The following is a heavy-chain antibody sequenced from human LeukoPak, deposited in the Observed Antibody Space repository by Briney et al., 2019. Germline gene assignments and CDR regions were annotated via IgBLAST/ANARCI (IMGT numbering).Heavy chain of an antibody. V-gene: IGHV4-39*01. CDR3: AGRQYSSSWVDY. Sequence: AETLSLTCTVSGGSISSYYWGWIRQPPGKGGEGIGSIYYSGRTYYNPSLKRRVTISVHTSKNQFSLKLSSVTAADTAVYYCAGRQYSSSWVDYWGQGTLVTVSS. D-gene: IGHD6-13*01. CDR2: IYYSGRT. CDR1: GGSISSYY. J-gene: IGHJ4*02.